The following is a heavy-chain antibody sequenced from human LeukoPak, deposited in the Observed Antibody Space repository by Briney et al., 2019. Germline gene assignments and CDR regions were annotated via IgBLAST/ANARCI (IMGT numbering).Heavy chain of an antibody. CDR3: ARFVGGYYYMDV. V-gene: IGHV4-38-2*02. D-gene: IGHD3-16*01. J-gene: IGHJ6*03. Sequence: SETLSLTCTVSGYSISSGYYWGWIRQPPGKGLEWIGSIYHSGSTYYNPSLKSRVTISVDTSKNQFSLKLSSVTAADTAVYYCARFVGGYYYMDVWGKGTTVIVSS. CDR2: IYHSGST. CDR1: GYSISSGYY.